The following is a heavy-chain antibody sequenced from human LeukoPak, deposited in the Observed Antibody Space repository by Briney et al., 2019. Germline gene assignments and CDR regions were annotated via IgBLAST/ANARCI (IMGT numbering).Heavy chain of an antibody. D-gene: IGHD4-11*01. CDR1: GGSISSDY. J-gene: IGHJ4*02. Sequence: SETPSLTCTVSGGSISSDYWSWIRQPPGKGLEWIGYIYYSGRTYYNPSLKSRITISVDTSKNQFSLKLSSVTAADTAVYYCARGFYSPHYWGQGTQVTVSS. CDR3: ARGFYSPHY. V-gene: IGHV4-59*01. CDR2: IYYSGRT.